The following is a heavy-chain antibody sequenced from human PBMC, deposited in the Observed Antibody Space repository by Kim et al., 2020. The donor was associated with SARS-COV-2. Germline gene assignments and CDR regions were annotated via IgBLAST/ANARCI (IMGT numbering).Heavy chain of an antibody. J-gene: IGHJ5*02. V-gene: IGHV3-74*01. Sequence: DGSTTSYADTVQGRFPISRDIAKNTLYLQMNNLRVEDTAVYYCTKSDWFDPWGQGTLVTVSS. CDR3: TKSDWFDP. CDR2: DGSTT.